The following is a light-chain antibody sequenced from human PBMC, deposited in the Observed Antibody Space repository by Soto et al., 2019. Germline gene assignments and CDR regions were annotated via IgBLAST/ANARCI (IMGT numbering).Light chain of an antibody. Sequence: QSVLTQPPSASGSPGQSVTISCTGTSSDVGSYNFVSWYQQHPGNAPKLMIYEVSKRPSAVPDRFSGSKSGNTASLTVSGLQAEYEADYYRSSYAGSTNLIFGGGTKLTVL. CDR1: SSDVGSYNF. CDR2: EVS. V-gene: IGLV2-8*01. J-gene: IGLJ2*01. CDR3: SSYAGSTNLI.